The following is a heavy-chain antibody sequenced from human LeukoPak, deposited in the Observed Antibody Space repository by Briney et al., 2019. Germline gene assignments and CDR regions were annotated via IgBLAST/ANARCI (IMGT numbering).Heavy chain of an antibody. CDR2: ISWNSGSI. V-gene: IGHV3-9*03. D-gene: IGHD2-2*01. CDR3: AKSSDRRKYQLLHDAFDI. J-gene: IGHJ3*02. Sequence: PGGSLRLFCAASGFTFDDYAMHWVRQAPGKGLEWVSGISWNSGSIGYADSVKGRFTISRDNAKNSLYLQMNSLRAEDMALYYCAKSSDRRKYQLLHDAFDIWGQGTMVTVSS. CDR1: GFTFDDYA.